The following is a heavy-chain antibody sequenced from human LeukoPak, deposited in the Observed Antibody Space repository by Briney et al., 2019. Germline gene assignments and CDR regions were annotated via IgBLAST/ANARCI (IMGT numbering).Heavy chain of an antibody. V-gene: IGHV1-8*03. D-gene: IGHD6-25*01. CDR3: ARDSSGNDY. J-gene: IGHJ4*02. CDR1: GYTFTGYY. CDR2: MNPNSGNT. Sequence: ASVKVSCKASGYTFTGYYMHWVRQATGQGLEWMGWMNPNSGNTGYAQKFQGRVTITRNTSISTAYMELSSLRSEDTAVYYCARDSSGNDYWGQGTLVTVSS.